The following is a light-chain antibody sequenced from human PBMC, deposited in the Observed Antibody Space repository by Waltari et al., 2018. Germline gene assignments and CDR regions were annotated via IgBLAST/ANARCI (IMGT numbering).Light chain of an antibody. CDR2: GAF. CDR1: QTIPTNY. V-gene: IGKV3-20*01. Sequence: IVLTQSPGTLSLSPGERATLSCRASQTIPTNYLAWYQQKPGQAPRLLIYGAFSRAAGIPDRVRGSGSGTDFTLTISRLEPEDFAVYYCQQYDSSPLFTFGPGTKVDI. J-gene: IGKJ3*01. CDR3: QQYDSSPLFT.